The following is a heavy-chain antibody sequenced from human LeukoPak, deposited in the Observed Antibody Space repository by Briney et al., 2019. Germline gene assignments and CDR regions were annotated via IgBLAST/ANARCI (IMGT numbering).Heavy chain of an antibody. Sequence: GRSLRLSCAACGFTFSSYGMHWVRQAPGKGLEWVVVISYDGSNKYYADSVKGRFTISRDNSKNTLYLQMNSLRAEDTAVYYCAKALRSRASIAVAGGWGQGTLVTVSS. CDR3: AKALRSRASIAVAGG. V-gene: IGHV3-30*18. J-gene: IGHJ4*02. CDR2: ISYDGSNK. CDR1: GFTFSSYG. D-gene: IGHD6-19*01.